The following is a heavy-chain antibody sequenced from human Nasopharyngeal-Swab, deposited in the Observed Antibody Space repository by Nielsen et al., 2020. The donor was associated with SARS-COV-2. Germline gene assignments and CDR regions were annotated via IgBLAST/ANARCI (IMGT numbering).Heavy chain of an antibody. Sequence: GESLMISCAASGFTFSSFGMHWVRQAPVMGLEWVAFIAHDASNEYYGDSVKGRFSISRDSSKNTLYLQMDSLRGEDTAVYYCARDAPAHYGAFYWGRGTLVTVSS. CDR3: ARDAPAHYGAFY. D-gene: IGHD4-17*01. CDR1: GFTFSSFG. V-gene: IGHV3-30*03. CDR2: IAHDASNE. J-gene: IGHJ4*02.